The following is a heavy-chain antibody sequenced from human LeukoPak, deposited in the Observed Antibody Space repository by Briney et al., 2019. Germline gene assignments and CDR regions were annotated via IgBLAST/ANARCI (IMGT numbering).Heavy chain of an antibody. CDR3: ARLIAVDGFWFDP. V-gene: IGHV4-59*01. Sequence: SETLSLTCTVSGGSISSYYWSWIRQPPGKGLEWIGYIYYSGSTNYNPSLKSRVTISVDTSKSQFSLKLSSVTAADTAVYYCARLIAVDGFWFDPWGQGTLVTVSS. CDR1: GGSISSYY. J-gene: IGHJ5*02. CDR2: IYYSGST. D-gene: IGHD6-19*01.